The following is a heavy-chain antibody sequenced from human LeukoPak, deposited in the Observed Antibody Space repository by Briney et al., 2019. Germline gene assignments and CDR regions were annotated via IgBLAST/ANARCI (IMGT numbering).Heavy chain of an antibody. J-gene: IGHJ4*02. CDR2: ISSSSGTI. CDR1: GFTFSSYS. CDR3: ARGQWEPREVFDY. V-gene: IGHV3-48*01. Sequence: PGGSLRLSCAASGFTFSSYSMNWVRQAPGKGLEWVSYISSSSGTIYYADSVKGRFTISRDNAKNSLYLQMNSLRAEDTAVYYCARGQWEPREVFDYWGQGTLVTVSS. D-gene: IGHD1-26*01.